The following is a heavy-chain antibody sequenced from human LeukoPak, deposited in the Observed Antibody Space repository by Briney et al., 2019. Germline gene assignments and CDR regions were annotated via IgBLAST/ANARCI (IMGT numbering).Heavy chain of an antibody. CDR1: GYTFCGYS. D-gene: IGHD6-6*01. J-gene: IGHJ4*02. CDR3: ARSYSNSPSFDY. Sequence: GASVKVSCKASGYTFCGYSMHWVRQTPGQGLEWMGRINPNSGGASYAQNFQGRLTMTRDTSISTAYMELSSLRSDDTAVYYCARSYSNSPSFDYWGQGTLVTVSS. CDR2: INPNSGGA. V-gene: IGHV1-2*06.